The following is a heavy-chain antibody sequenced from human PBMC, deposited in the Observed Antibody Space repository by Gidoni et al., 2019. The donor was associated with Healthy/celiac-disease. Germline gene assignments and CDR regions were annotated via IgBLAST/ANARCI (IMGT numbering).Heavy chain of an antibody. V-gene: IGHV1-18*04. CDR2: ISPYNGNT. D-gene: IGHD2-2*02. Sequence: QVPLVQSGAEVTKPGASVHVSCKPSGYTFTGNGIRWWRQAPGQGLEWMGWISPYNGNTNNAQKLQGRVTMTTDTSTSTAYMELRSLRSDDTAVYYCAIDGPLYCSSTSCYNNYYYYMDVWGKGTTVTVSS. CDR1: GYTFTGNG. J-gene: IGHJ6*03. CDR3: AIDGPLYCSSTSCYNNYYYYMDV.